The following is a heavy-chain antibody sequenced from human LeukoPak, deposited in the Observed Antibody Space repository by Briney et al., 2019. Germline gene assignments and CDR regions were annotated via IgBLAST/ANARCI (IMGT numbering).Heavy chain of an antibody. CDR1: GFTFSSSW. J-gene: IGHJ4*02. CDR3: ARDWGSSGYFDY. CDR2: ISSSGSTI. Sequence: GGSLRLSCAASGFTFSSSWMHWVRQAPGKGLEWVSYISSSGSTIYYADSVKGRFTISRDNAKNSLYLQMNSLRAEDTAVYYCARDWGSSGYFDYWGQGTLVTVSS. D-gene: IGHD3-22*01. V-gene: IGHV3-48*04.